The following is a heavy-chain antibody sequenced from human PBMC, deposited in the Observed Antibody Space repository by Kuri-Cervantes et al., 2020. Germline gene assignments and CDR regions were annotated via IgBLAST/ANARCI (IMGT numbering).Heavy chain of an antibody. J-gene: IGHJ6*03. CDR1: GGSISSGGYS. CDR2: IYHSGST. D-gene: IGHD2-2*02. CDR3: ARRVPAAIGYYYYYMDV. V-gene: IGHV4-30-2*01. Sequence: SETLSLTCAVFGGSISSGGYSWSWIRQPPGKGLEWIGYIYHSGSTYYNPSLKSRVTISVDTSKNQFSLKLSSVTAADTAVYYCARRVPAAIGYYYYYMDVWGKGTTVTVSS.